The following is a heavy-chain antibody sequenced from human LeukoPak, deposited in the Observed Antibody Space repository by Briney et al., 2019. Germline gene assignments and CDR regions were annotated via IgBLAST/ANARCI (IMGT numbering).Heavy chain of an antibody. CDR1: GFTFSSYA. Sequence: GGSLRLSCAASGFTFSSYAMHWVRQAPGKGLVWVAVISYDGSNKYYADSVKGRFTISRDNSKNTLYLQMNSLRAEDTAVYYCARDYYDSSGLDYWGQGTLVTVSS. D-gene: IGHD3-22*01. J-gene: IGHJ4*02. CDR2: ISYDGSNK. V-gene: IGHV3-30-3*01. CDR3: ARDYYDSSGLDY.